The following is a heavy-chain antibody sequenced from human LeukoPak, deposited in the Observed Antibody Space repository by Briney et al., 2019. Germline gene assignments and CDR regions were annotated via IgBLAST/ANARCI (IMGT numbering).Heavy chain of an antibody. Sequence: SETLSLTCTVSGGSISSYYWGWIRQPPGKGLEWIGYIYYSGSTNYNPSLKSRVTISVDTSKNQFSLKLSSVTAADTAVYYCARETYYYDSSGYYWVPDAFDIWGQGTMVTVSS. V-gene: IGHV4-59*01. J-gene: IGHJ3*02. CDR1: GGSISSYY. CDR3: ARETYYYDSSGYYWVPDAFDI. D-gene: IGHD3-22*01. CDR2: IYYSGST.